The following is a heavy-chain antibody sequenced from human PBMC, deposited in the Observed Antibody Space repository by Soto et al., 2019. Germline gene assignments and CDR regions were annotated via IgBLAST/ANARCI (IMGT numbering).Heavy chain of an antibody. D-gene: IGHD4-17*01. CDR3: AREDDYGYRYINYGLDV. CDR1: GFTFNIYA. V-gene: IGHV3-30-3*01. Sequence: GGSLRLSCAASGFTFNIYALHWVRQAPGKGLEWVAVISFDGTKKYYSDSVKGRFTISRDNLKNTLYLQMNNLRVEDAALYFCAREDDYGYRYINYGLDVWRQGTTVTVSS. CDR2: ISFDGTKK. J-gene: IGHJ6*02.